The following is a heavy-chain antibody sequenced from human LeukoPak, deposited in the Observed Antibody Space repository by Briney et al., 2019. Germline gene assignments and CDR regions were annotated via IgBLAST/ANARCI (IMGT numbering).Heavy chain of an antibody. CDR1: GGSINSYY. D-gene: IGHD2-21*01. V-gene: IGHV4-59*01. J-gene: IGHJ4*02. CDR3: VREVVATAGYDY. Sequence: SETLSLTCTVSGGSINSYYWSWIRQPPGKGLEWIGYIYYSGSTSYNPSLKSRVTISMATSKNQFSLKLISVTAADTAVYYCVREVVATAGYDYWGQGTLVTVSS. CDR2: IYYSGST.